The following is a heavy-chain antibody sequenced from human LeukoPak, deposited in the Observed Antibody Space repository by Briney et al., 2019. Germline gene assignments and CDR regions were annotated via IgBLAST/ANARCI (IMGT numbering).Heavy chain of an antibody. J-gene: IGHJ4*02. CDR3: TTAGSDSSGWKWRYYFDY. CDR2: IKSKTDGGTT. D-gene: IGHD6-19*01. V-gene: IGHV3-15*01. Sequence: GGSLSLSCACTGFSFSSYWLHWVREAPGKEVEGVGRIKSKTDGGTTDYAAPVKGRFTISRDDSKNTLYLHMNSLKPEDTGIYYCTTAGSDSSGWKWRYYFDYWGQGTLVTVSS. CDR1: GFSFSSYW.